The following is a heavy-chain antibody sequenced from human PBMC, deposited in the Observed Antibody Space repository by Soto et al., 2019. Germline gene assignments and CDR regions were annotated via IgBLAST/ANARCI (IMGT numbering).Heavy chain of an antibody. CDR3: ARVLLERRHYFGMDV. V-gene: IGHV4-4*07. CDR2: MYGSGST. Sequence: SETLSLTCTVSGESISTYYWSWIRQPAGKELEWIGRMYGSGSTNYSPFLKSRVAMSVDTSKNQFSLKLKSVTATDTAVYYCARVLLERRHYFGMDVWGQGTTVTVSS. CDR1: GESISTYY. J-gene: IGHJ6*02. D-gene: IGHD1-1*01.